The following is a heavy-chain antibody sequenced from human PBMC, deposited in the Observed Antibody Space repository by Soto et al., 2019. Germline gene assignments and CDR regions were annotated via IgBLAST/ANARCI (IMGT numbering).Heavy chain of an antibody. J-gene: IGHJ4*02. CDR3: ARAEGLSGYPDVEFDY. CDR2: INHSGST. Sequence: PSETLSLTCAVYGGSFSGYYWSWIRQPPGKGLEWIGEINHSGSTNYNPSLKSRVTISVDTSKNQFSLKLSSVTAADTAVYYCARAEGLSGYPDVEFDYWGQGTLVPVSS. CDR1: GGSFSGYY. V-gene: IGHV4-34*01. D-gene: IGHD5-12*01.